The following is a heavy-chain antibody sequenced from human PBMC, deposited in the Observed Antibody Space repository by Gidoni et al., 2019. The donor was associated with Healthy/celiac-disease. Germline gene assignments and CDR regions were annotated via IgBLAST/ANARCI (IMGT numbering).Heavy chain of an antibody. CDR2: FDPEDGET. CDR1: GYTLTELS. V-gene: IGHV1-24*01. J-gene: IGHJ5*02. Sequence: HVQPVQSGAEGTKPGASVKVSCKLSGYTLTELSMHWVRHAPGKGLEWMGGFDPEDGETIYAQKFQGRVTMTEDTSTDTAYMELSSLRSEDTAVYYCATGPYSGSRYDRIAAAGPYNWFDRWGQGTLVTVSS. D-gene: IGHD6-13*01. CDR3: ATGPYSGSRYDRIAAAGPYNWFDR.